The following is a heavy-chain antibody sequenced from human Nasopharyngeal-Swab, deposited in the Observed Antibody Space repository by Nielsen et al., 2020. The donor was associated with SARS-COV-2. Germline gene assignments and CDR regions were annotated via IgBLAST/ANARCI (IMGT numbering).Heavy chain of an antibody. D-gene: IGHD5-24*01. CDR1: GFTFSDYY. J-gene: IGHJ2*01. Sequence: GESLKISCAASGFTFSDYYISWIRQAPGKGLQWVSYISTSGSNIYYADSVSGRFTISRDNAKNSLYLQMDSLRAEDTAVYCCARNSRDGDNHYWYFDLWGRGTLVTVSS. V-gene: IGHV3-11*01. CDR3: ARNSRDGDNHYWYFDL. CDR2: ISTSGSNI.